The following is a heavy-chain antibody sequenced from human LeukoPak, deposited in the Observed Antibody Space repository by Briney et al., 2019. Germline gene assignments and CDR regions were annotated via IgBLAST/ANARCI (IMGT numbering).Heavy chain of an antibody. CDR3: ARGLGDSDAFDI. V-gene: IGHV3-13*01. CDR2: IGTAGDT. J-gene: IGHJ3*02. CDR1: GFTFSSYD. Sequence: PGGSLRLSCAASGFTFSSYDMHWVRQATGKGLEWVSAIGTAGDTYYPGSVKGRFTIPRENARNSLYLQMNSLRAGGTAVYYCARGLGDSDAFDIWGQGTMVTVSS. D-gene: IGHD4-17*01.